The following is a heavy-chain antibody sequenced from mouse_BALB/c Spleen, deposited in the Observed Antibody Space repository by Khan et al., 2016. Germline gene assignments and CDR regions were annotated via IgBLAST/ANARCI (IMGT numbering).Heavy chain of an antibody. CDR1: GYSITSDYA. CDR2: ISYSGIT. V-gene: IGHV3-2*02. Sequence: EVQLQESGPGLVKPSQSLSLTCTVTGYSITSDYAWNWIRQFPGNKLEWMGYISYSGITSYNPSLKGRIFITRDTSKNQFFLQLNSVTSEDTATEYCGRGWDGAWFAYRGQGTLVTVSA. D-gene: IGHD3-3*01. J-gene: IGHJ3*01. CDR3: GRGWDGAWFAY.